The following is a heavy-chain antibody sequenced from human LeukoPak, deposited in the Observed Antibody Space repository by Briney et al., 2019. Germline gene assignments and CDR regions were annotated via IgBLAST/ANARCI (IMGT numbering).Heavy chain of an antibody. CDR2: IIPSFGTA. CDR3: ARDPRFPGTNPNEEQLAYFDY. CDR1: GGTFSGYA. D-gene: IGHD6-13*01. V-gene: IGHV1-69*06. J-gene: IGHJ4*02. Sequence: SVKVSCKASGGTFSGYAISWVRQAPGQGLEWMGGIIPSFGTANYAQKFQGRVTITADKSTSTAYMELSSLRSEDTAVYYCARDPRFPGTNPNEEQLAYFDYWGQGTLVTVSS.